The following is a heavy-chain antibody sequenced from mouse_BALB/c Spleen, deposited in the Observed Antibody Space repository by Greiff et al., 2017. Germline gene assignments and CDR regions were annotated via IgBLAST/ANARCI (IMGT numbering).Heavy chain of an antibody. CDR1: GFSLTSYG. CDR3: ARDRYGNFYFDY. CDR2: IWAGGST. J-gene: IGHJ2*01. D-gene: IGHD2-1*01. Sequence: VKLMESGPGLVAPLQSLSITCTVSGFSLTSYGVHWVRQPPGKGLEWLGVIWAGGSTNYNSALMSRLSISKDNSKSQVFLKMNSLQTDDTAMYYCARDRYGNFYFDYWGQGTTLTVSS. V-gene: IGHV2-9*02.